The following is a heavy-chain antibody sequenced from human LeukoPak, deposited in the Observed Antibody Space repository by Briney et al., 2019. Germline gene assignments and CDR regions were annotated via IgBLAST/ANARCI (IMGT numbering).Heavy chain of an antibody. CDR3: ARDSGSYHFLDY. V-gene: IGHV3-21*01. D-gene: IGHD1-26*01. J-gene: IGHJ4*02. CDR2: ISSSSSYI. Sequence: GGSLRLSGAASGFTFSSYSMNWVRQAPGKGLEWVSSISSSSSYIYYADSVKGRFTISRDNAKNSLYLQMNSLRAEDTAVYYCARDSGSYHFLDYWGQGTLVTVSP. CDR1: GFTFSSYS.